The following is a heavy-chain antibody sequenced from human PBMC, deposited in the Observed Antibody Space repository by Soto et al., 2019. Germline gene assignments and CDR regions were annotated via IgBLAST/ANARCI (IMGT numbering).Heavy chain of an antibody. D-gene: IGHD1-7*01. CDR1: GFTFSSYA. J-gene: IGHJ4*02. V-gene: IGHV3-23*01. Sequence: GGSLRLSCAASGFTFSSYAMSWVRQAPGKGLEWVSAISGSGGSTYYADSVKGRFTISRDNSKNTLYLQMNSLRAEDTAVFYCAKDQLELEYYFDYWGQGTLVTVSS. CDR2: ISGSGGST. CDR3: AKDQLELEYYFDY.